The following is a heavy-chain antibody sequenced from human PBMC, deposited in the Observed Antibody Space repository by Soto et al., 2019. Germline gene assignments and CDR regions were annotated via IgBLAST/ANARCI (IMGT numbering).Heavy chain of an antibody. CDR3: ARDPLLDCSSTSCYIGRWFDP. V-gene: IGHV4-30-4*01. Sequence: PSETLSLTCTVSGGSISSGDYYWSWIRQPPGKGLEWIGYIYYSGSTCWSPSRKSRVTISLDTSKNQFSLKLSSVTAADTAVYYCARDPLLDCSSTSCYIGRWFDPWGQGTLVT. CDR1: GGSISSGDYY. CDR2: IYYSGST. J-gene: IGHJ5*02. D-gene: IGHD2-2*02.